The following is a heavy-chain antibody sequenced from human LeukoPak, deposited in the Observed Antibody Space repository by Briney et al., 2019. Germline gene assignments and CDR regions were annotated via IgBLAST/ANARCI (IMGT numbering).Heavy chain of an antibody. Sequence: GGSLRLSCAASGFTFSSYDMHWVRQATGKGLEWVSAIGTAGDTYYPGSVKGRFTISRENAKNSLYLQMNSLRAGNTTVYYCARVNGAYGFYGSESYYDYWGQGTLVTVSS. V-gene: IGHV3-13*04. J-gene: IGHJ4*02. CDR3: ARVNGAYGFYGSESYYDY. CDR1: GFTFSSYD. D-gene: IGHD3-10*01. CDR2: IGTAGDT.